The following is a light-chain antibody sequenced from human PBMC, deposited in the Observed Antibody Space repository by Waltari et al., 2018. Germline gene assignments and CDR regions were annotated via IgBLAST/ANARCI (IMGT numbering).Light chain of an antibody. Sequence: DIQMTQSPSTLSASVGDRVTITCRASQSISNWLAWYQQKPGKAPKLLIYKASTLESGGPARFSGSGSGTEFTRTISSPQPDDFATYYCKQYNSYSLLTFGGGTKVEIK. CDR3: KQYNSYSLLT. CDR1: QSISNW. CDR2: KAS. V-gene: IGKV1-5*03. J-gene: IGKJ4*01.